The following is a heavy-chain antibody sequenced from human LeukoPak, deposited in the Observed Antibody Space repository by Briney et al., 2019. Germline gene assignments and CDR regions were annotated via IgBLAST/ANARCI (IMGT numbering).Heavy chain of an antibody. J-gene: IGHJ5*02. CDR2: IIPIFGTA. Sequence: SVKVSCKASGGTFSSYAISWVRQAPGQGLEWMGGIIPIFGTANYAQKFQGRVTITADESTSTAYMELRSLRSDDTAVYYCARDLNQQLADYNWFDPWGQGTLVTVSS. CDR1: GGTFSSYA. CDR3: ARDLNQQLADYNWFDP. V-gene: IGHV1-69*13. D-gene: IGHD6-13*01.